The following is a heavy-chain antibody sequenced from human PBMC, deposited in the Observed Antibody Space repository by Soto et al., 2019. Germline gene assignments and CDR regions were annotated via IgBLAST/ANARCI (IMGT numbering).Heavy chain of an antibody. CDR3: ARGLKYTSGWYFDY. Sequence: QVQLQESGPGLVKPSETLSLTCTVSGGSISTYYWSWIRQPPGKGLEWIGDINYSGSTNYNPSLRRRATIELDTSKNQVALQLSSLTAADTAVYYWARGLKYTSGWYFDYWGQGSLVTVSS. CDR2: INYSGST. CDR1: GGSISTYY. J-gene: IGHJ4*02. V-gene: IGHV4-59*08. D-gene: IGHD6-19*01.